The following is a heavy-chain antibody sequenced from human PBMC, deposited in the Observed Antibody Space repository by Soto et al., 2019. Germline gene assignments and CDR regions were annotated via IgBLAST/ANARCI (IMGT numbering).Heavy chain of an antibody. CDR2: IYWDDDK. CDR1: GFSLSTSGVG. D-gene: IGHD2-15*01. J-gene: IGHJ5*02. V-gene: IGHV2-5*02. CDR3: AHELGYCSGGSCYQTNWFDP. Sequence: QITLKESGPTLVKPTQTLTLTCTFSGFSLSTSGVGVGWIRQPPGKALEWLALIYWDDDKRYSPSLKSRLTITKDTSKNQVVLTMTNMDPVDTATYYCAHELGYCSGGSCYQTNWFDPWGQGTLVTVSS.